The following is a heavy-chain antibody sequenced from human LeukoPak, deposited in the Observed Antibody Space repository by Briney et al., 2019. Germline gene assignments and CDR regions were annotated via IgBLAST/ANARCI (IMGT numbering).Heavy chain of an antibody. V-gene: IGHV4-38-2*02. Sequence: SETLSLTCTVSGYSISSGYYWGWIRQPPGKGLEWIGSIYHSGSTYYNPSLKSRVTISADTSKNQFSLKLSSVTAADTAVYYCARGYCSSTSCYRAYWGQGTLVTVSS. CDR1: GYSISSGYY. D-gene: IGHD2-2*01. CDR2: IYHSGST. CDR3: ARGYCSSTSCYRAY. J-gene: IGHJ4*02.